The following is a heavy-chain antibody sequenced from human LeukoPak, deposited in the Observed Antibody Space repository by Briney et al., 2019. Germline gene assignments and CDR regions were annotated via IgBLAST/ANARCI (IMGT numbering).Heavy chain of an antibody. J-gene: IGHJ4*02. CDR3: TSLVPAASFDY. CDR2: IKSKTDGGTT. V-gene: IGHV3-15*01. D-gene: IGHD2-2*01. Sequence: PGGSLRLSCAASGFTFSNAWMSWVRQAPGKGLEWVGRIKSKTDGGTTDYAAPVKGRFTISRDDSKNTLYLQMNSLKTEDTAVYYCTSLVPAASFDYWGQGTLVTVSS. CDR1: GFTFSNAW.